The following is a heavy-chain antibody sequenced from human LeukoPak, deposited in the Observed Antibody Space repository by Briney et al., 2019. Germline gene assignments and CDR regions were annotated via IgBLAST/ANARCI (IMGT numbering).Heavy chain of an antibody. V-gene: IGHV1-3*01. Sequence: ASVKVSCKASGYTFTSYAIHWVRQAPGQRLEWMGWINAGNGNTKYSQKFQGRVTITRDTSASTAYMELSSLRSEDTAVYYCASSFGSGSYSIYYYYYYGMDVWGQGTTVTVSS. CDR2: INAGNGNT. CDR3: ASSFGSGSYSIYYYYYYGMDV. D-gene: IGHD3-10*01. J-gene: IGHJ6*02. CDR1: GYTFTSYA.